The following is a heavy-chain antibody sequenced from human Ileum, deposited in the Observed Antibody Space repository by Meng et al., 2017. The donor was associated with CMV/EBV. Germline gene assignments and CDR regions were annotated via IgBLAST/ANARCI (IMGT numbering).Heavy chain of an antibody. J-gene: IGHJ4*02. Sequence: SETLSPTCTVPGGSISTYFWIWTRQPPGKGLEYIGYINYNGSTNYNPSLKSRVTMSVDTSKNQFSLQLSSVTAADTAVYYCARAYSNSCRVDYWGQGTLVTVSS. CDR2: INYNGST. CDR3: ARAYSNSCRVDY. D-gene: IGHD6-6*01. V-gene: IGHV4-59*01. CDR1: GGSISTYF.